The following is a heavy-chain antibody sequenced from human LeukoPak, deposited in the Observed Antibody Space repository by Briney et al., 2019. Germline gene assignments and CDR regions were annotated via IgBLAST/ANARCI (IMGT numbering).Heavy chain of an antibody. Sequence: ASVKVSCKASGYTFTGYYMHWVRQAPGQGLEWMGWINPNSGGTNYAQKFQGRVTMTRDTSISTAYMELGRLRSDDTAVYYCAREKALIVGATTDAFDIWGQGTMVTVSS. CDR1: GYTFTGYY. CDR3: AREKALIVGATTDAFDI. V-gene: IGHV1-2*02. J-gene: IGHJ3*02. D-gene: IGHD1-26*01. CDR2: INPNSGGT.